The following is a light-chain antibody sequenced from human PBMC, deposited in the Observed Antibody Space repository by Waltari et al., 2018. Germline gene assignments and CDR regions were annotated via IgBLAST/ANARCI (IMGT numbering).Light chain of an antibody. J-gene: IGKJ2*01. Sequence: DTVMTQSPATLSVSPGERATLSCRASQSVSNHLAWYQQRPGQAPRLLISAASTRATGIPARFSGSGSGTEFTLTISSLQSEDFAVYYCQQYNDWYTFGQGTQLEIK. CDR2: AAS. CDR3: QQYNDWYT. CDR1: QSVSNH. V-gene: IGKV3-15*01.